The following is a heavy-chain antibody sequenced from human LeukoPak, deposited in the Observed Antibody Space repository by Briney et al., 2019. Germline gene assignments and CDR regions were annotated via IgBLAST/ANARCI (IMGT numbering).Heavy chain of an antibody. D-gene: IGHD1-7*01. Sequence: GASVKVSCKASGYTFTSYYMHWVRQAPGQGLEWMGIINPSGGSTSYAQKFQGRVTMTRDTSTSTVYMELSSLRSEDTAVYYCAGGWVELPDQPKYFQHWGQGTLVTVSS. CDR3: AGGWVELPDQPKYFQH. CDR2: INPSGGST. J-gene: IGHJ1*01. V-gene: IGHV1-46*01. CDR1: GYTFTSYY.